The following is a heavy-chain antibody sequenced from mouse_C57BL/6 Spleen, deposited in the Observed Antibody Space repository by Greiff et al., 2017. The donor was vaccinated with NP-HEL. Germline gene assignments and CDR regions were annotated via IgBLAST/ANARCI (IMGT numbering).Heavy chain of an antibody. V-gene: IGHV6-3*01. Sequence: EVKLMESGGGLVQPGGYMKLSCVASGFTFSNYWMNWVRQSPEKGLEWVAQIRLKSDNYATHYAESVKGRFTISRDDSKSSVYLQMNNLRAEDTGIYYCTIGSSHWYFDVWGTGTTVTVSS. D-gene: IGHD1-1*01. CDR3: TIGSSHWYFDV. CDR1: GFTFSNYW. CDR2: IRLKSDNYAT. J-gene: IGHJ1*03.